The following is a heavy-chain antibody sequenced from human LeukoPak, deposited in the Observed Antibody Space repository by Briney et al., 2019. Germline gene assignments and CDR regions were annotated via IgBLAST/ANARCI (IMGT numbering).Heavy chain of an antibody. D-gene: IGHD2/OR15-2a*01. CDR1: GYNFAIFG. J-gene: IGHJ4*02. V-gene: IGHV1-18*01. CDR3: ARDPRHKYGNFDN. CDR2: VAAYSENT. Sequence: ASVKVSCKTSGYNFAIFGIACVRQAPGQGLEWRGWVAAYSENTISAQKFQGRLTMTTDTSTSTAYMDLRSLRSDDTAVYYCARDPRHKYGNFDNWGQGTLVTVSS.